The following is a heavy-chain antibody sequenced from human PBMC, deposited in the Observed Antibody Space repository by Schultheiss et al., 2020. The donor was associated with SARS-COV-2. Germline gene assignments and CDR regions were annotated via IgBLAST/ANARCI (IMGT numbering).Heavy chain of an antibody. CDR3: ARETQDYDILTGYDYYYYYGMDV. CDR1: GFTFSSYE. D-gene: IGHD3-9*01. V-gene: IGHV3-30-3*01. J-gene: IGHJ6*02. Sequence: GESLKISCSASGFTFSSYEMNWVRQAPGKGLEWVAVISYDGSNKYYADSVKGRFTISRDNSKNTLYLQMNSLRAEDTAVYYCARETQDYDILTGYDYYYYYGMDVWGQGTTVTVSS. CDR2: ISYDGSNK.